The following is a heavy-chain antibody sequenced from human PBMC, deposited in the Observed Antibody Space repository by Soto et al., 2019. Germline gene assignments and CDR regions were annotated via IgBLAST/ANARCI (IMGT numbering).Heavy chain of an antibody. CDR2: INHSGST. V-gene: IGHV4-34*01. Sequence: SETLSLTCAAYGGSFSGYYWSWIRQPPGKGPEWIGKINHSGSTNYNPSLKSRVTISVDTSKNQFSLKLSSVTAADTAVYYCAREGVDCGGDCYGDYYYGMDVWGHGTTVTVSS. J-gene: IGHJ6*02. D-gene: IGHD2-21*02. CDR1: GGSFSGYY. CDR3: AREGVDCGGDCYGDYYYGMDV.